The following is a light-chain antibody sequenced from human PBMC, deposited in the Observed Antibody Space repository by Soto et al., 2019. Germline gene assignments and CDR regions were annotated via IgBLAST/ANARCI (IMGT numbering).Light chain of an antibody. J-gene: IGKJ1*01. CDR2: AAS. Sequence: DIQMTQSPSSLSASVEDRVIITCRASQSISNHLNWYQQKPGKAPKLLIFAASSLQSGVPSRYSGSRSRPDFTLTISTLQPEEFATYYFQQSYSSPPTYGQGTKVQIK. V-gene: IGKV1-39*01. CDR3: QQSYSSPPT. CDR1: QSISNH.